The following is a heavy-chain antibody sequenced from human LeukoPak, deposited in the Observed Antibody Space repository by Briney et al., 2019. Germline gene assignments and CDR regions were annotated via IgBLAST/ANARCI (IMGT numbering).Heavy chain of an antibody. CDR3: ARDSYQDYYGRFDP. D-gene: IGHD3-10*01. Sequence: GGSLRLSCAASGFTFGSYTMHWVRQAPGKRLEWVAVIWDDGNNKRYANSVNGRFTISRDNSENTLYLQMNGLTAEDTAMYYCARDSYQDYYGRFDPWGQGTLVIVSS. CDR2: IWDDGNNK. J-gene: IGHJ5*02. CDR1: GFTFGSYT. V-gene: IGHV3-33*08.